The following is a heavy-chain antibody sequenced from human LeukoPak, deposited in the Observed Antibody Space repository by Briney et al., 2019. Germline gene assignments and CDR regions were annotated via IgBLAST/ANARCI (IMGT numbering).Heavy chain of an antibody. Sequence: SVKVSCKASGYTFTSYDINWVRQATGQGLEWMGGIIPIFGTANYAQKFQGRVTITADKSTSTAYMELSSLRSEDTAVYYCARARGSEKANYYYYYMDVWGKGTTVTVSS. CDR1: GYTFTSYD. D-gene: IGHD3-10*01. CDR2: IIPIFGTA. V-gene: IGHV1-69*06. J-gene: IGHJ6*03. CDR3: ARARGSEKANYYYYYMDV.